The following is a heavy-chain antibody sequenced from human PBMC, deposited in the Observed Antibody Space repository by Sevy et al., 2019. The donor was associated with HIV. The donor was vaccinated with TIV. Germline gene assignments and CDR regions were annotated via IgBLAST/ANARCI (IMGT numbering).Heavy chain of an antibody. CDR3: ARGIEIFGVVIIHHYGMDV. Sequence: GGSLRLSCAASGFTFSSYWLHWVRQAPGKGLVWVSRINSDGSSTSYADSVKGRFTISRDNAKNTLYLQMNSLRAEDTAVYYCARGIEIFGVVIIHHYGMDVWGQGTTVTVSS. D-gene: IGHD3-3*01. J-gene: IGHJ6*02. CDR1: GFTFSSYW. CDR2: INSDGSST. V-gene: IGHV3-74*01.